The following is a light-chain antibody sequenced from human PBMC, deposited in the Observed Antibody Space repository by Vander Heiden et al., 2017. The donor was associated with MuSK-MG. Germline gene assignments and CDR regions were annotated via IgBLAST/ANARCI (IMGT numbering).Light chain of an antibody. CDR2: DVS. J-gene: IGLJ2*01. CDR3: SSYTSSSTV. CDR1: SSDVGGYNY. Sequence: QSALTQPASVSGSPGQSITISCTGTSSDVGGYNYVSWYQQHPGKAPTLMIYDVSNRPSGVSNRFSGSKSGNTASLTISGLQAEDEADYYCSSYTSSSTVFGGGTKLTVL. V-gene: IGLV2-14*01.